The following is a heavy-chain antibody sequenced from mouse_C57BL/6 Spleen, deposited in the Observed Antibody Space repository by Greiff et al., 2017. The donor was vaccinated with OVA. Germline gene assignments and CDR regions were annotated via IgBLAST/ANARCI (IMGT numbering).Heavy chain of an antibody. V-gene: IGHV1-61*01. Sequence: QVQLQQPGAELVRPGSSVKLSCKASGYTFTSYWMDWVKQRPGQGLEWIGNIYPSDSETHYNQKFKDKATLTVDKSSSTAYMQLSRLTSEDSAVYYCARRSSYYAMDYWGQGTSVTVSS. J-gene: IGHJ4*01. CDR3: ARRSSYYAMDY. CDR2: IYPSDSET. CDR1: GYTFTSYW. D-gene: IGHD1-1*01.